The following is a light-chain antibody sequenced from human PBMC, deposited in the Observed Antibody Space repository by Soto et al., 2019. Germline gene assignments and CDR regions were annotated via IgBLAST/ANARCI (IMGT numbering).Light chain of an antibody. Sequence: DTQMTQSPSTLSASVGDRVTITCRASQSIGSWMAWYQQIPGKAPKLLIFDASTLQSGVPSRFSGSGSGTEFTLIISSLHPDDFATYYCQQYNGYSYTFGQGTTLEI. J-gene: IGKJ2*01. CDR3: QQYNGYSYT. V-gene: IGKV1-5*01. CDR1: QSIGSW. CDR2: DAS.